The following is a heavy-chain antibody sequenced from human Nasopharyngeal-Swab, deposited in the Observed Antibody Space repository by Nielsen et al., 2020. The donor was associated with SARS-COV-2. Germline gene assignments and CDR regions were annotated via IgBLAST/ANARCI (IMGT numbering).Heavy chain of an antibody. CDR2: ISSSSSTI. J-gene: IGHJ4*02. Sequence: GGSLRLSCAASGFTFSSYSLNWVRQAPGKGLEWVSYISSSSSTIYYADSVKGRFTISRDNAKNSLYLQVHSLRDDDTAVYYCVRDSQWAFDYWGQGALVTVSP. CDR3: VRDSQWAFDY. CDR1: GFTFSSYS. D-gene: IGHD2-8*01. V-gene: IGHV3-48*02.